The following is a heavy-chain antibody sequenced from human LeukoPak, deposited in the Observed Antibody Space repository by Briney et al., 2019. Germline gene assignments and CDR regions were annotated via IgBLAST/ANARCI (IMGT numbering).Heavy chain of an antibody. J-gene: IGHJ4*02. CDR3: ARFDATSWDY. V-gene: IGHV3-21*01. CDR2: ISSSSSYI. CDR1: GFTFSNYA. Sequence: GGSLRLSCAASGFTFSNYAMSWVRQAPGKGLEWVSSISSSSSYIYYADSVKGRFTISRDNAKNSLYLQMNSLRAEDTAVYYCARFDATSWDYWGQGTLVTVSS. D-gene: IGHD3-9*01.